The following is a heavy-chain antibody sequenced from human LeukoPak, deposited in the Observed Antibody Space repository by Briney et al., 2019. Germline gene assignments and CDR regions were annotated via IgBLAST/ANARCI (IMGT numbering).Heavy chain of an antibody. V-gene: IGHV4-4*07. CDR2: IYTSGST. D-gene: IGHD2-2*01. CDR1: GGSISSYY. Sequence: SETLSLTCTVSGGSISSYYWSWIRQPAGKGLEWIGRIYTSGSTNYNPSLKSRVTMSVDTSKNQFSLKLSSVTAADTAVYYCARAVVVPAANNDAFDIWGQGTMVTVSS. CDR3: ARAVVVPAANNDAFDI. J-gene: IGHJ3*02.